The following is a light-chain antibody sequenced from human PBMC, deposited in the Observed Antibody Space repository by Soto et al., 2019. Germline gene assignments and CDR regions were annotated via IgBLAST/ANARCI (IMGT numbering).Light chain of an antibody. J-gene: IGLJ1*01. CDR2: DVS. Sequence: QSVLPQPAYVSGAPGQSITISCTGTSSDVGGYNYVSWYQQHPGKAPKLMIYDVSNRPSGVSNRFSGSKSGNTASLTISGLQAEDEADYYCSSYTSSSTYVFGTGTKVTVL. CDR3: SSYTSSSTYV. CDR1: SSDVGGYNY. V-gene: IGLV2-14*01.